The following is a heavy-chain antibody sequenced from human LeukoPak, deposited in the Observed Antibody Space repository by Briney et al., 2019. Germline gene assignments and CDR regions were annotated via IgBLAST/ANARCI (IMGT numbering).Heavy chain of an antibody. CDR1: GGSFSGYY. Sequence: SETLSLTCAVYGGSFSGYYWSWIRQPPGKGLEWIGEINHSGSTNYNPSLKSRVTISVATSKNQFSLPLSSVPAADTAVYYCARGRPVTKTSYCSSTSCYPPWFDPWGQGTLVTVSS. D-gene: IGHD2-2*01. J-gene: IGHJ5*02. V-gene: IGHV4-34*01. CDR2: INHSGST. CDR3: ARGRPVTKTSYCSSTSCYPPWFDP.